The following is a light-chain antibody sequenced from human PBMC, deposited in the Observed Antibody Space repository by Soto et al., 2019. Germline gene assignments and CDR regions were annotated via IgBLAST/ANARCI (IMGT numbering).Light chain of an antibody. CDR3: EQYNSYSRGT. CDR2: TAS. Sequence: DIQMPQSPSTLSASVGDRVTIACRASQNIKNWLAWYQQKPGKVPKLLIYTASSLESGVPSRFSGSGSGTEFTLTISSLQPDDFATYYCEQYNSYSRGTFGQGTKVEIK. J-gene: IGKJ1*01. CDR1: QNIKNW. V-gene: IGKV1-5*03.